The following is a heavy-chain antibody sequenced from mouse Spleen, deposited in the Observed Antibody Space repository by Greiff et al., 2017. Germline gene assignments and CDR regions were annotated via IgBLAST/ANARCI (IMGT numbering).Heavy chain of an antibody. CDR1: GYTFTDYN. Sequence: EVKLVESGPELVKPGASVKMSCKASGYTFTDYNMHWVKQSPGKSLEWIGYINPNNGGTSYNQKFKGKATLTVNKSSSTAYMELRSLTSEDSAVYYCASLYYDYSFAYWGQGTLVTVSA. CDR3: ASLYYDYSFAY. J-gene: IGHJ3*01. V-gene: IGHV1-22*01. CDR2: INPNNGGT. D-gene: IGHD2-4*01.